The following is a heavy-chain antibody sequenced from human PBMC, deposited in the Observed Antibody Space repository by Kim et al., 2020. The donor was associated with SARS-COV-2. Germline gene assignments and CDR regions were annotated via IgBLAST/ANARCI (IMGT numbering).Heavy chain of an antibody. D-gene: IGHD6-19*01. Sequence: SETLSLTCTVSGGSISSYYWSWIRQPPGKGLEWIGYIYYSGSTNYNPSLKSRVTISVDTSKNQFSLKLSSVTAADTAVYYCARLLSSGWYGGGGNYYYGMDVWGQGTTVTVSS. CDR3: ARLLSSGWYGGGGNYYYGMDV. V-gene: IGHV4-59*08. CDR1: GGSISSYY. CDR2: IYYSGST. J-gene: IGHJ6*02.